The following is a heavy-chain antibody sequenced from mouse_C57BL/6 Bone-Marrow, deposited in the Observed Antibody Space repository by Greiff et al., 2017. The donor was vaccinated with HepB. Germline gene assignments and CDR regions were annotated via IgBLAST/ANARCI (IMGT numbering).Heavy chain of an antibody. J-gene: IGHJ2*01. Sequence: VQLQQPGAELVKPGASVKMSCKASGYTFTSYWITWVKQRPGQGLEWIGDIYPGSGSTNYNEKFKSKATLTVDKSSSTAYMQLRSLTSEDSAVYYVARSPLCGNYRDYWGQGTTLTVSS. V-gene: IGHV1-55*01. D-gene: IGHD2-10*02. CDR3: ARSPLCGNYRDY. CDR2: IYPGSGST. CDR1: GYTFTSYW.